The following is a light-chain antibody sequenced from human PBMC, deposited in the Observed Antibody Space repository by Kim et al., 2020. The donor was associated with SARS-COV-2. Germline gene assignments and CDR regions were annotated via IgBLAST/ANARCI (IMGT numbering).Light chain of an antibody. CDR3: QQYNNWRWS. Sequence: LSPVERASLSSRASQSGSSTLAWYQQTPGQAPRLLISGASTRATGIPAMFSGSGSGSEFTLPISSLHSEDFAVSYCQQYNNWRWSFGQGTTVDIQ. CDR2: GAS. CDR1: QSGSST. V-gene: IGKV3-15*01. J-gene: IGKJ1*01.